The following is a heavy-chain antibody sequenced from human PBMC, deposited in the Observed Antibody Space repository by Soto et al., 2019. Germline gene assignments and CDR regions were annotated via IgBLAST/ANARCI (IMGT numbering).Heavy chain of an antibody. CDR2: IYPGDSDT. CDR3: ARHGTFAAAGANYYYGMDV. Sequence: XESLKISSKGSGYSFTSYWIGWVRQMPGKGLEWMGIIYPGDSDTRYSPSFQGQVTISADKSISTAYLQWSSLKASDTAMYYCARHGTFAAAGANYYYGMDVWGQGPTVTVSS. D-gene: IGHD6-13*01. V-gene: IGHV5-51*01. J-gene: IGHJ6*02. CDR1: GYSFTSYW.